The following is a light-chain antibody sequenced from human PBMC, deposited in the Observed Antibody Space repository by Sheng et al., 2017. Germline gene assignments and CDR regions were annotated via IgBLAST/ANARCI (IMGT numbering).Light chain of an antibody. V-gene: IGKV1-5*03. CDR1: QSIRSW. CDR3: QLAET. CDR2: KTS. Sequence: DIQMTQSPSTLSASVVDRVTITCRASQSIRSWLAWYQQKPGKAPKLLIHKTSSLETGVPSRFSGSGSGTEFTLTITSLQPDDFATYYCQLAETFGQGTKVEIK. J-gene: IGKJ1*01.